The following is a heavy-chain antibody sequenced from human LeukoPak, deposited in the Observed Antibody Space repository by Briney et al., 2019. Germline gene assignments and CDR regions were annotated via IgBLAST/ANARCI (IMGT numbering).Heavy chain of an antibody. CDR3: ANSIVATRTFDY. CDR2: IIPIFGTA. Sequence: ASVKVSCKASGGTFSSYAISWVRQAPGQGLEWMGGIIPIFGTANYAQKFQGRVTITADESTSTAYMELSSLRSEDTAVYYCANSIVATRTFDYWGQGTLVTVSS. CDR1: GGTFSSYA. D-gene: IGHD5-12*01. J-gene: IGHJ4*02. V-gene: IGHV1-69*13.